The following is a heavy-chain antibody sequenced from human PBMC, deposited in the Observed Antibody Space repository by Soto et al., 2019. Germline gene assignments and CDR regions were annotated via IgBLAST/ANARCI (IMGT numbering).Heavy chain of an antibody. CDR3: ARVPAQAGYSYGYHFDY. D-gene: IGHD5-18*01. Sequence: SETLSLTCTVSGGSISSYYWSWIRQPPGKGLEWIGYIYYSGSTNYNPSLKSRVTISVDTSKNQFSLKLSSVTAADTAVYYCARVPAQAGYSYGYHFDYWGQGTLVTVSS. V-gene: IGHV4-59*01. CDR2: IYYSGST. J-gene: IGHJ4*02. CDR1: GGSISSYY.